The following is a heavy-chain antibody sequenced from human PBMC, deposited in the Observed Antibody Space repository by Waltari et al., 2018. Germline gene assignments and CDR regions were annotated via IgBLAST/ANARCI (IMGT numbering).Heavy chain of an antibody. D-gene: IGHD1-26*01. J-gene: IGHJ4*02. CDR1: GYTFTNYA. CDR2: ISTENGDT. V-gene: IGHV1-18*04. Sequence: QVQLVQSGAEVKKPGASVKVSCKASGYTFTNYAISWVRQAPGQGLEWMGWISTENGDTNYAQKVQGRVTMTTDTSTSTAYMELRSLRFDDTAVYYCAREDSGIYRPFDYWGQGTLVTVSS. CDR3: AREDSGIYRPFDY.